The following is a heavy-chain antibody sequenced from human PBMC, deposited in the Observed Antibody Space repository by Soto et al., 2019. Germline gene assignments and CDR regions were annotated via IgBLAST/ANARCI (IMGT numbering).Heavy chain of an antibody. V-gene: IGHV4-31*03. CDR1: GASISSGTSY. CDR2: IYFTGAT. CDR3: ASIPRRGYSYGIDY. D-gene: IGHD2-21*02. Sequence: QVQLQESGPGLVKPSQTLSLTCNVSGASISSGTSYWTWIRQHPGEVLEWIGHIYFTGATYSNPSLRSRLTMSVDTSKNQFSLKLTSVTAADTATYYCASIPRRGYSYGIDYWGQGTLVTVSS. J-gene: IGHJ4*02.